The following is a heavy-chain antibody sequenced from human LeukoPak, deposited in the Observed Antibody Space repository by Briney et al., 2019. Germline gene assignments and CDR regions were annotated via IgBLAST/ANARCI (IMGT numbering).Heavy chain of an antibody. CDR1: GFTFSDYE. CDR2: ISTSGSTT. D-gene: IGHD2-2*01. V-gene: IGHV3-48*03. Sequence: GGSLRLSCAASGFTFSDYEVNWVRQAPGEGVEGVAYISTSGSTTHYAHSVKGRFTISRDNSKNTLNLQMNSLRAEDTAVYYCAKDTSYQLLDYYYYGMDGWGKGTTVTASS. CDR3: AKDTSYQLLDYYYYGMDG. J-gene: IGHJ6*04.